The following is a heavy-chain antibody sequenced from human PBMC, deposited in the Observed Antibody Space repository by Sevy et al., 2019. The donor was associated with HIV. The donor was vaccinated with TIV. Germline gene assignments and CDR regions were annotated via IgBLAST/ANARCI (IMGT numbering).Heavy chain of an antibody. CDR2: LSFGCGEI. D-gene: IGHD2-8*01. CDR3: AREGCTKPHDY. J-gene: IGHJ4*02. V-gene: IGHV3-23*01. CDR1: GFTFSKNS. Sequence: GGSLRLSCAASGFTFSKNSMSWVRQPPGKGLEWVSTLSFGCGEINYADSVKGRFTISSDNSKSSVYLQMNNLRPEDTAVYYCAREGCTKPHDYWGQGTLVTVSS.